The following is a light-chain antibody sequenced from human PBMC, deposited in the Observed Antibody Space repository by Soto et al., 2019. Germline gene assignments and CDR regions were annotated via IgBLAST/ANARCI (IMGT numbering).Light chain of an antibody. Sequence: DIQMTQSPSSLSASVGDRVTITCRASQSISSYLNWYQQKPGKAPKLLIYAASSLQSGVPSRFSGSGSGTDSTLTISSLQPEDFATYYCQQSYSTPLVAFGQGTKVEIK. V-gene: IGKV1-39*01. CDR1: QSISSY. J-gene: IGKJ1*01. CDR2: AAS. CDR3: QQSYSTPLVA.